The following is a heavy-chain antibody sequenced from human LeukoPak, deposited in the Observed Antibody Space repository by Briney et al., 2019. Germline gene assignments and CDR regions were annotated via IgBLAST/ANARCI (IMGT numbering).Heavy chain of an antibody. D-gene: IGHD2-15*01. V-gene: IGHV3-74*01. CDR3: VRGFGGRTDP. CDR2: INTDGSRT. CDR1: GFTFSSSW. J-gene: IGHJ5*02. Sequence: GGSLRLSCAASGFTFSSSWMHWARQAPGKGLVWVSRINTDGSRTDHADSVKGRFTISRDNAKDTLYLQMSSLRAEDTAVYYCVRGFGGRTDPWGQGTEVTVST.